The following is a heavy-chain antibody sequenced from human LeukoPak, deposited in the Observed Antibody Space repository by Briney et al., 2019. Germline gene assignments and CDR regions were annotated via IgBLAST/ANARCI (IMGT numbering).Heavy chain of an antibody. V-gene: IGHV1-18*01. Sequence: ASVKVSCKASGYTFNSYGISWVRQAPGQGLEWMGWIGAYNGNTNYALKLQGRVTMTTDTSTSTAYMELRSLRSDDTAVYYCARDANYGDYEGNWYDPWGQGTLVTVSS. CDR2: IGAYNGNT. D-gene: IGHD4-17*01. CDR1: GYTFNSYG. CDR3: ARDANYGDYEGNWYDP. J-gene: IGHJ5*02.